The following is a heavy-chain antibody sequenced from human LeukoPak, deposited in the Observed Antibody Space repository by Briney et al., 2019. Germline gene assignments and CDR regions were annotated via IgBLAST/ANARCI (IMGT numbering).Heavy chain of an antibody. V-gene: IGHV3-33*06. CDR1: GLTFGSYG. J-gene: IGHJ4*02. CDR2: IWYDGSNK. Sequence: GGSLRLSCAVSGLTFGSYGMHWVRQAPGKGLEWVAVIWYDGSNKEYADSVKGRFTISRDNSKNTLYLQMTSLRAGDTAVYSCAKVPFSGFFFDYWGQGTLVTVSS. D-gene: IGHD6-19*01. CDR3: AKVPFSGFFFDY.